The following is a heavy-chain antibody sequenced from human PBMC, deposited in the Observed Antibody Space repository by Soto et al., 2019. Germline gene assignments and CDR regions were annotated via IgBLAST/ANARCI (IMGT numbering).Heavy chain of an antibody. V-gene: IGHV1-69*06. J-gene: IGHJ5*02. CDR3: ARDITGTNHWFDP. Sequence: VQLVQSGAEVKKPGSSVRVSCETSGDTFTSHTVNWLRQATGQGLEWMGGIIPVFGAPNYAEKFQGRLTITADTSTNTAYMELRRLKSEDTAVYFCARDITGTNHWFDPWGQGTLVTVSS. CDR2: IIPVFGAP. CDR1: GDTFTSHT. D-gene: IGHD1-7*01.